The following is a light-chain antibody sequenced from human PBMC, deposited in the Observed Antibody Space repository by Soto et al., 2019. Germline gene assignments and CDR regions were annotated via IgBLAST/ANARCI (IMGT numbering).Light chain of an antibody. CDR2: DVN. CDR1: SSDVGGYNY. J-gene: IGLJ2*01. CDR3: SSYTSNTPRLV. Sequence: QSALTQPASVSGYPGQSITISCTGTSSDVGGYNYVSWYQHHPDKAPKLMIYDVNNRPSGVSNRFSGSKSGNTASLTISGLQAADEAAYYCSSYTSNTPRLVFGGGTKLTVL. V-gene: IGLV2-14*03.